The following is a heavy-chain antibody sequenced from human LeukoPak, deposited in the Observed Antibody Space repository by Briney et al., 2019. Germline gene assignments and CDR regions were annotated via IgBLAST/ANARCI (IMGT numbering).Heavy chain of an antibody. J-gene: IGHJ3*02. CDR1: GFTFSSYA. Sequence: QPGGSLRLSCAASGFTFSSYAMSWVRQAPGKGLEWVSAISGSGGSTYYADSVKGRFTISRDNSKNTLYLRMNSLRAEDTAVYYCAKDPPWYYDSSGSVDDAFDIWGQGTMVTVSS. CDR3: AKDPPWYYDSSGSVDDAFDI. D-gene: IGHD3-22*01. CDR2: ISGSGGST. V-gene: IGHV3-23*01.